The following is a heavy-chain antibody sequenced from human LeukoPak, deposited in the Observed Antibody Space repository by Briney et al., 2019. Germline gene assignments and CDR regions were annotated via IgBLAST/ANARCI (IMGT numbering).Heavy chain of an antibody. V-gene: IGHV3-21*01. Sequence: GGSLRLSCAASGFTFSSYSMNWVRQAPGKGLEWVSSISGSSSYIYYADSVKGRFTISRDNAKNSLYLQMNSLRAEDTAVYYCARDGRYYYDSSGYPHYYYYYGMDVWGQGTTVTVSS. J-gene: IGHJ6*02. CDR1: GFTFSSYS. CDR3: ARDGRYYYDSSGYPHYYYYYGMDV. CDR2: ISGSSSYI. D-gene: IGHD3-22*01.